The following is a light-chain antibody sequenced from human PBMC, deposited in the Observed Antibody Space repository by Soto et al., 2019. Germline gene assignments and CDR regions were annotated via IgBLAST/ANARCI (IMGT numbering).Light chain of an antibody. V-gene: IGKV3-20*01. Sequence: EIVLTQSPGTLSLSPGERATLSCRASQSVSSSYLAWHQQKPGQAPRLLIYGASGRATGIPGRFSGSGSGTDFTLTISRLEAEDFAVSYCQQYGSSRGFTFGPGTKVDIK. CDR1: QSVSSSY. CDR2: GAS. CDR3: QQYGSSRGFT. J-gene: IGKJ3*01.